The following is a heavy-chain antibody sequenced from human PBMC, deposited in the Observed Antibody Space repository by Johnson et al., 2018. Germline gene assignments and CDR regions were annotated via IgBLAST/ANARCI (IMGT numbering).Heavy chain of an antibody. D-gene: IGHD4-17*01. Sequence: VQLVESGGGLVKPGRSLRLSCTASGFTFGDYAMSWFRQAPGKGLEWVSAISGSGGSTYYADSVKGQFTISRDNSKNTLSVQMNSRRVEDTAVYYCARATGSYGEVYYYGMDVWGQGSTVTVSS. CDR2: ISGSGGST. CDR1: GFTFGDYA. J-gene: IGHJ6*02. V-gene: IGHV3-23*04. CDR3: ARATGSYGEVYYYGMDV.